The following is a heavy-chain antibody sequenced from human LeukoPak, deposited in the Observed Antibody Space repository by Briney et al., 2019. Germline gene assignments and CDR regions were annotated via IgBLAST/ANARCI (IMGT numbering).Heavy chain of an antibody. J-gene: IGHJ4*02. CDR1: GGSFSGYY. Sequence: PSETLSLTCAVYGGSFSGYYWSWIRQPPGKGLEWIGEINHSGSTNYNPSLKSRVTISVDTSKNQFSLKLSSVTAADTAVYYCARARRMGALDYWGQGTLVTVPS. D-gene: IGHD3-16*01. CDR2: INHSGST. V-gene: IGHV4-34*01. CDR3: ARARRMGALDY.